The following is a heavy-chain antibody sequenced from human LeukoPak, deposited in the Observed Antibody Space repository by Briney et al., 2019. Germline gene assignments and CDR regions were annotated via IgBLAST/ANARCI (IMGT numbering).Heavy chain of an antibody. Sequence: ASVKVSCKASGYTFTGYYMHWVRQAPGQGLEWMGWINPNSGGTNYAQKFQGRVTMTEDTSTDTAYMELSTLRSEDTAVYYCAAGARWQLLDYWGQGTLVTVSS. V-gene: IGHV1-2*02. CDR1: GYTFTGYY. J-gene: IGHJ4*02. CDR3: AAGARWQLLDY. CDR2: INPNSGGT. D-gene: IGHD4-23*01.